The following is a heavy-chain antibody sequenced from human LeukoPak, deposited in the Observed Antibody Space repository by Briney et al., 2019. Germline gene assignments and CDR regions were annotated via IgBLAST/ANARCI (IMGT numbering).Heavy chain of an antibody. Sequence: GGSMGLSCAASGFIFTDYWMHWVRQAPGKELVWVARIRGDGRATTYADSVKGRFTISRDNAMNTVFLQMKSLRADDTGTYYCARFYFPEEHDRAWYEAHWGQGVLVTVSS. CDR1: GFIFTDYW. CDR3: ARFYFPEEHDRAWYEAH. V-gene: IGHV3-74*03. CDR2: IRGDGRAT. J-gene: IGHJ4*02. D-gene: IGHD6-19*01.